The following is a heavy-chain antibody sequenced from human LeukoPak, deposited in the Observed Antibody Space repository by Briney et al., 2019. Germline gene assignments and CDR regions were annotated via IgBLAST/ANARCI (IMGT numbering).Heavy chain of an antibody. CDR3: ARRSRGGLSRGNNWFDP. CDR2: IYHSGST. J-gene: IGHJ5*02. Sequence: SETLSLTCTVSGGSISSSSYYWGWIRQPPGKGLEWIGSIYHSGSTNYNPSLKSRVTISVDKSKNQFSLKLSSVTAADTAVYYCARRSRGGLSRGNNWFDPWGQGTLVTVSS. V-gene: IGHV4-39*07. CDR1: GGSISSSSYY. D-gene: IGHD6-19*01.